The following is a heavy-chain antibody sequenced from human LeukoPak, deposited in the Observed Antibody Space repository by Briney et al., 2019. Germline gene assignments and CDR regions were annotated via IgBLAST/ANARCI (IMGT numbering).Heavy chain of an antibody. CDR2: ISYDGKKS. J-gene: IGHJ4*02. D-gene: IGHD3-3*01. Sequence: GGSLRLSCAASGFSFNDYGMHWVRQAPGKGLEWVAVISYDGKKSYYADSVKGRFTISRGNSKSTLYLQMNSLRAEDTAVYYCAKAAGKENGYDFFFEHWGQGTLVTVSS. V-gene: IGHV3-30*04. CDR3: AKAAGKENGYDFFFEH. CDR1: GFSFNDYG.